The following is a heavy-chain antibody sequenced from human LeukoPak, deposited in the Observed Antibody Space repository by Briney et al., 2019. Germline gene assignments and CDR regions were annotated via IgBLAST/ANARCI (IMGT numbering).Heavy chain of an antibody. V-gene: IGHV5-51*03. CDR2: IYPGDSDT. D-gene: IGHD5-18*01. CDR1: GYSFTSYW. Sequence: KPGGSLQISCQGSGYSFTSYWIGGVRQLPGKGLEGMGIIYPGDSDTRYSPSCQGQVTISADKSISTAYLQWSSLKASDTAMYYCARLSGIQLWLPLDYWGQGTLVTVSS. CDR3: ARLSGIQLWLPLDY. J-gene: IGHJ4*02.